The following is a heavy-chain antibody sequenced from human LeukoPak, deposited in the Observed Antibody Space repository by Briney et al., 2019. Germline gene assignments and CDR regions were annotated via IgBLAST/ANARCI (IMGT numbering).Heavy chain of an antibody. V-gene: IGHV4-59*02. J-gene: IGHJ1*01. CDR3: ASTLIAAAGFLSLQH. Sequence: GSLRLSCAASGFTVSSNYMSWVRQAPGKGLEWIGSIYYSGSTYYNPSLKSRVTISVDTSKNQFSLKLSSVTAADTAVYYCASTLIAAAGFLSLQHWGQRTLVTDSS. CDR2: IYYSGST. CDR1: GFTVSSNY. D-gene: IGHD6-13*01.